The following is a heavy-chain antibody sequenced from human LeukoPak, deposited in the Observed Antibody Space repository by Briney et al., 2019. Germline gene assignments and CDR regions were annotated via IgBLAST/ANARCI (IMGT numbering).Heavy chain of an antibody. V-gene: IGHV3-48*02. CDR3: ARATCGGDRSRGYYFDY. D-gene: IGHD2-21*02. Sequence: PGGSLRLSCAASGFTFSDYSMNWVRQAPGKGLERISYISGRSSTIYYADSVKGRFTISRDNAKTSLYLQMNSLRDEDTAVYYCARATCGGDRSRGYYFDYWGQGTLVTVSS. J-gene: IGHJ4*02. CDR1: GFTFSDYS. CDR2: ISGRSSTI.